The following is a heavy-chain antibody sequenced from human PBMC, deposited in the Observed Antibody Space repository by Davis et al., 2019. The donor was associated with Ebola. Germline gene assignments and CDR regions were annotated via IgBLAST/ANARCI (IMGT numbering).Heavy chain of an antibody. J-gene: IGHJ4*02. CDR3: AREIAVVYFDY. CDR1: GFTFTSYD. D-gene: IGHD6-19*01. Sequence: AESLKISCAASGFTFTSYDMNWVRQAPGKGLEWVSYISSGSSIIYYADSVKGRFTISRDNAKNSLYLQMNSLRAEDTAVYYCAREIAVVYFDYWGQGTLVTVSS. V-gene: IGHV3-48*04. CDR2: ISSGSSII.